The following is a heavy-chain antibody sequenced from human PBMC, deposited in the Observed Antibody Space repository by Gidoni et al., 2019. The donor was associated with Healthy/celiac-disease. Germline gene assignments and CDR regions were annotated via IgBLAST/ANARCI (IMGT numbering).Heavy chain of an antibody. D-gene: IGHD6-13*01. V-gene: IGHV4-34*01. CDR2: INHSGST. CDR1: GGSFSGYY. Sequence: QVQLQQWGAGLLKPSETLSLTCAVYGGSFSGYYWSWIRQPPGKGLEWIGEINHSGSTTYNPSLKSRVTISVDTSKNQFSLKLSSVTAADTAVYYCATRSIAAAGRQIHYYYYYGMDVGGQGTTVTVSS. CDR3: ATRSIAAAGRQIHYYYYYGMDV. J-gene: IGHJ6*02.